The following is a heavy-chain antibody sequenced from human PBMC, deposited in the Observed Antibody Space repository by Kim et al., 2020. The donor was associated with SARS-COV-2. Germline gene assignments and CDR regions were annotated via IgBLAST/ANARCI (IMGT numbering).Heavy chain of an antibody. V-gene: IGHV1-46*01. Sequence: ASVKVSCKASGYTFTSYYMHWVRQAPGQGLEWMGIINPSGGSTSYAQKFQGRVTMTRDTSTSTVYMELSSLRSEDTAVYYCHHTTSRDAFDIWGQGTMVTVSS. D-gene: IGHD1-1*01. J-gene: IGHJ3*02. CDR1: GYTFTSYY. CDR3: HHTTSRDAFDI. CDR2: INPSGGST.